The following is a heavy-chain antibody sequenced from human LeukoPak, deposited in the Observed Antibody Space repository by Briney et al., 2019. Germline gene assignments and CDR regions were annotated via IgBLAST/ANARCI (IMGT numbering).Heavy chain of an antibody. CDR3: TVVAAIPYYYGMDV. J-gene: IGHJ6*02. D-gene: IGHD2-15*01. V-gene: IGHV3-49*03. CDR1: GFTFGDYA. Sequence: GGSLRLSCTASGFTFGDYAMSWFRQAPGKGLEWVGFIRSKAYGGTTEYAASVKGRFTISRDDSKSIAYLQMNSLKTEDTAVYYCTVVAAIPYYYGMDVWGQGTTVTVSS. CDR2: IRSKAYGGTT.